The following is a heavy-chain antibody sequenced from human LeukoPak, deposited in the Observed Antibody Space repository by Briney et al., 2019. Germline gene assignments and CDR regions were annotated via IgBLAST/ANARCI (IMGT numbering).Heavy chain of an antibody. V-gene: IGHV4-59*12. CDR2: MYNRGST. D-gene: IGHD2-15*01. CDR3: ARGGGGEGGDGFDI. J-gene: IGHJ3*02. Sequence: SKTLSLSCAASGGSIDFYYWSWIRQPPGKGLEWIGKMYNRGSTQYTPSLENRVTLSLDTSKGQFSLKLASVTAADTAVYYCARGGGGEGGDGFDIWGQGTLVSVSS. CDR1: GGSIDFYY.